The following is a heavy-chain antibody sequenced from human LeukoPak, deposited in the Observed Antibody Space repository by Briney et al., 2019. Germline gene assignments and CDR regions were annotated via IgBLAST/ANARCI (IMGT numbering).Heavy chain of an antibody. CDR1: GYTFTGYY. D-gene: IGHD3-3*01. CDR2: INPNSGYT. CDR3: ARGMHPTIFGVVPGGDDAFDI. V-gene: IGHV1-2*02. J-gene: IGHJ3*02. Sequence: AASVKVSCKASGYTFTGYYMYWVRQAPGQGLEWMGWINPNSGYTNYAQKFQGRVTMTRDTSISTVYMEVSRLRFDDTAVYYCARGMHPTIFGVVPGGDDAFDIWGQGTMVTVSS.